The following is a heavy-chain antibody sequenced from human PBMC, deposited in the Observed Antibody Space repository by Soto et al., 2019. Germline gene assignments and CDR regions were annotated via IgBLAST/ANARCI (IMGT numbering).Heavy chain of an antibody. V-gene: IGHV3-23*01. CDR2: ISGSGYST. D-gene: IGHD3-9*01. Sequence: EVQLLESGGGWVQPGGSLRLSCATSGFTFSSYAINWVRQAPGKGLEWVSTISGSGYSTHYADSVKGRFTISRDNSKNTLYLQMNTLKAEDTAVYYCARGHDILSGDYKGPLDYWGQGTPVTVSS. CDR3: ARGHDILSGDYKGPLDY. CDR1: GFTFSSYA. J-gene: IGHJ4*02.